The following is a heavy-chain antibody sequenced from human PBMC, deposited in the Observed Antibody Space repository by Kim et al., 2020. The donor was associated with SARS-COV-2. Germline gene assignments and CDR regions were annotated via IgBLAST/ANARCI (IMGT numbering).Heavy chain of an antibody. D-gene: IGHD2-21*01. CDR3: ANMLYGDED. J-gene: IGHJ4*02. CDR2: IWNDGSHA. CDR1: GFNFNTYG. Sequence: GGSRRLSCVASGFNFNTYGLYWIRQAPGKGLEWVAVIWNDGSHAEYADAVKGRFTISRDNSKNTLYLQMNSLRVQDTAVYYCANMLYGDEDWGQGTLVTV. V-gene: IGHV3-33*07.